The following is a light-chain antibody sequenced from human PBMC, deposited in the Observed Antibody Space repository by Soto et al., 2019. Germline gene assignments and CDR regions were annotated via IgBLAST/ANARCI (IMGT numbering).Light chain of an antibody. CDR2: DAS. CDR1: QSVSSY. J-gene: IGKJ4*01. CDR3: QQYGSSPLT. V-gene: IGKV3-20*01. Sequence: EIVLTQSPATLSFSPGERATLSCRASQSVSSYLAWYQQKPGQAPRLLIYDASSRATGIPDRFSGSGSGTDFTLTISRLEPEDLAVYYCQQYGSSPLTFGGGTKVDIK.